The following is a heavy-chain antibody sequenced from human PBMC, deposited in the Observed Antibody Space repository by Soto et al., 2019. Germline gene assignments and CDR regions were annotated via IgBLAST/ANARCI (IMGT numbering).Heavy chain of an antibody. D-gene: IGHD3-3*01. V-gene: IGHV3-11*01. CDR1: GYTFSDYY. J-gene: IGHJ4*02. CDR2: IDTSSTKI. CDR3: ASHYDMWSGYLSPVDY. Sequence: QVQLVESGGDLVKRGGSLRLSCAASGYTFSDYYMSWIRQAPGKGVEWISYIDTSSTKIYYADSGKGRFTISRDNAKNSLYLEMNSLGDEDTAVYYCASHYDMWSGYLSPVDYWGQGTLVTVSS.